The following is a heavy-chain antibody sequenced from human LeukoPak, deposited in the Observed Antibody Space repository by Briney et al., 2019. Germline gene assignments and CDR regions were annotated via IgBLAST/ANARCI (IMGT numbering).Heavy chain of an antibody. V-gene: IGHV3-30*02. CDR3: AKSPYRGGSSWTEFDY. Sequence: PGGSLRLSCAASGFTFSNYGIHWVRQAPGKGLEWVAFIRYDGSDKYYADSVKDRFTISRDSSKNTVYLQMNSLRDEDTAVYYCAKSPYRGGSSWTEFDYWGQGTLVTVSS. J-gene: IGHJ4*02. CDR1: GFTFSNYG. CDR2: IRYDGSDK. D-gene: IGHD6-13*01.